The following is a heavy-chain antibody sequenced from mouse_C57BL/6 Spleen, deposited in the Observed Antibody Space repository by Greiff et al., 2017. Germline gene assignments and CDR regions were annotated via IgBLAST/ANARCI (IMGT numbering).Heavy chain of an antibody. CDR2: IYPGDGDT. D-gene: IGHD2-4*01. J-gene: IGHJ2*01. V-gene: IGHV1-82*01. CDR1: GYAFSSSW. CDR3: ARQGLGYYDYDEGDY. Sequence: QVHVKQSGPELVKPGASVKISCKASGYAFSSSWMNWVKQRPGKGLEWIGRIYPGDGDTNYNGKFKGKATLTADKSSSTAYMQLSSLTSEDSAVYFCARQGLGYYDYDEGDYWGQGTTLTVSS.